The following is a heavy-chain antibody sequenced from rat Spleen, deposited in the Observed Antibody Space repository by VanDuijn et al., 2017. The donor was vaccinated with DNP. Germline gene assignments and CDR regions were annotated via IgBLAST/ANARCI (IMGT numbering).Heavy chain of an antibody. CDR1: GFTFSDYG. CDR2: ITNSGGST. D-gene: IGHD1-11*01. CDR3: TTDFERGY. V-gene: IGHV5-20*01. Sequence: EVQLVESRGGLVQPGRSLKLSCAASGFTFSDYGMAWVRQAPKQGLEWVASITNSGGSTYYRDSVKGRFTISRDNAKSTLYLQMDSLRSEDTATYYCTTDFERGYWGQGVMVTVSS. J-gene: IGHJ2*01.